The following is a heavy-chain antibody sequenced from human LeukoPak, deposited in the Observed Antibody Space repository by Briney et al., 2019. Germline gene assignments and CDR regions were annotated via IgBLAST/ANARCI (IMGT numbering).Heavy chain of an antibody. CDR2: INPNSGGT. D-gene: IGHD3-3*01. CDR3: ARAVTSYDFWSGYMDY. V-gene: IGHV1-2*02. J-gene: IGHJ4*02. Sequence: ASVKVSCKASGYTFTGYYMHWVRQAPGQGLEWMGWINPNSGGTNYARKFQGRVTMTRDTSISTAYMELSSLRSDDTAVYYCARAVTSYDFWSGYMDYWGQGTLVTVSS. CDR1: GYTFTGYY.